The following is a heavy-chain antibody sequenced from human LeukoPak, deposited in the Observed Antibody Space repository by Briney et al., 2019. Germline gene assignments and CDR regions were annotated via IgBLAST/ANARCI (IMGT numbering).Heavy chain of an antibody. Sequence: ASVKVSCKASGYTFTSYAMYWVRQAPGQRLEWMGWINAGNGNTKYSQKFQGRVTITRDTSASTAYMELSSLRSEDTAVYYCAREYSGYDKVDYWGQGTLVTVSS. CDR3: AREYSGYDKVDY. CDR1: GYTFTSYA. D-gene: IGHD5-12*01. V-gene: IGHV1-3*01. J-gene: IGHJ4*02. CDR2: INAGNGNT.